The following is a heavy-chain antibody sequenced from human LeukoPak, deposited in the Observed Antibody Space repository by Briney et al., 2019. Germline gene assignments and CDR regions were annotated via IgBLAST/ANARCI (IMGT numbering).Heavy chain of an antibody. J-gene: IGHJ4*02. Sequence: GSSVRLLYRAPGGTYRSYAIIWVRRAPGQGLEWMGRIIPILGIANYAQKFQGRVTITADKSTSTAYMELSSLRSEDTAVYYCARVCTNGVCTEFDYWAQRPVDTVSS. V-gene: IGHV1-69*04. CDR2: IIPILGIA. CDR3: ARVCTNGVCTEFDY. D-gene: IGHD2-8*01. CDR1: GGTYRSYA.